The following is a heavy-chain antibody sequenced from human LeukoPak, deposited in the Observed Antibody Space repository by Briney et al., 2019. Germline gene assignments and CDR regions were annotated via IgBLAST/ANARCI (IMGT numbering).Heavy chain of an antibody. D-gene: IGHD5-18*01. J-gene: IGHJ4*02. V-gene: IGHV3-21*01. CDR2: IGSSSSYI. CDR1: GFTFSSYS. CDR3: AVSTKHTAMVDY. Sequence: PGGSLRLSCAASGFTFSSYSMNWVRQAPGKGLEWVSSIGSSSSYIYYADSVKGRFTISRDNAKNSLHLQMNSLRAEDTAVYYCAVSTKHTAMVDYWGQGTLVTVSS.